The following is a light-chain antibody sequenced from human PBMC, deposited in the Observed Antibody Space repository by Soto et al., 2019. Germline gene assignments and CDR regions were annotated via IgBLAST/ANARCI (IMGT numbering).Light chain of an antibody. Sequence: ALQVTQSPSSLSASVGDRVTFTCRASQDIRGALAWYEQKPGKAPKLLIYDVSTLESGVPSRFSGSGSGTEFTLTISSLQPEDFGTYYCQQFNSYPITFGHGTRLEI. CDR3: QQFNSYPIT. J-gene: IGKJ5*01. V-gene: IGKV1-13*02. CDR1: QDIRGA. CDR2: DVS.